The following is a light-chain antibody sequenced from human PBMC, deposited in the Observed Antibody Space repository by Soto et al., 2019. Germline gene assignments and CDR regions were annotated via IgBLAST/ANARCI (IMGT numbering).Light chain of an antibody. CDR1: QSVSSY. CDR2: DAS. Sequence: EIVLTQSPATLSLSPGERATLSCRASQSVSSYLAWYQQKPGQVPRLLIYDASNRATGIPARFSGSGSGTDFALTISSLDAEDFAVYYCQQRSNWPPLTFGGGTKVEIK. V-gene: IGKV3-11*01. CDR3: QQRSNWPPLT. J-gene: IGKJ4*01.